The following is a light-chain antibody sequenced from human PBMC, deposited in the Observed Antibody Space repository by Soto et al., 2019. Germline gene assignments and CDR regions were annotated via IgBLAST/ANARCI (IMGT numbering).Light chain of an antibody. Sequence: DIQMTQSPSSVSASVGDRVTITCRASQDLHSLLAWYQHKPGEAPKLLIYSTSTLFRGVPSRFSGSGSGTRFTLDIGGLQPEDFATYYYQQHNRFPWTFGQRTRVDMK. V-gene: IGKV1-12*02. J-gene: IGKJ1*01. CDR3: QQHNRFPWT. CDR1: QDLHSL. CDR2: STS.